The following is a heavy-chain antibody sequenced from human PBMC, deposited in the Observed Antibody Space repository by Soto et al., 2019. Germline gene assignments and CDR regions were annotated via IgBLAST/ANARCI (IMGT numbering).Heavy chain of an antibody. CDR1: VFTCSSYC. CDR2: IKQDGSEK. D-gene: IGHD3-22*01. Sequence: GALRLACAASVFTCSSYCMSWVRQAPGKGLEWVANIKQDGSEKYYVDSVKGRFTISRDNAKNSLYLQMNSLRAEDTAVYYCARESYYYDSSGYYDAFDIWGQGTMVTVSS. V-gene: IGHV3-7*01. CDR3: ARESYYYDSSGYYDAFDI. J-gene: IGHJ3*02.